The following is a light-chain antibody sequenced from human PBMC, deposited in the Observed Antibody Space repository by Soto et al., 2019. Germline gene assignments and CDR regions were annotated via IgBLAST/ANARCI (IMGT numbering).Light chain of an antibody. Sequence: QSVLTQPPSVSAAPGQKVTISCSGSSSNIESNYVSWNQQVPGTAPKLLIHDNNQRPSGVPDRFSGSKSGTSATLGITGLQTGDEADYYCGTWDSGLSGVVFGGGTKLTVL. CDR3: GTWDSGLSGVV. V-gene: IGLV1-51*01. J-gene: IGLJ2*01. CDR2: DNN. CDR1: SSNIESNY.